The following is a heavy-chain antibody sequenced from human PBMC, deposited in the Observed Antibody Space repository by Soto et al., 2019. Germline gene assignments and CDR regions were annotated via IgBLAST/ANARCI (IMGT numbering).Heavy chain of an antibody. J-gene: IGHJ4*02. CDR2: IIPIFGTA. V-gene: IGHV1-69*01. Sequence: QVQLVQSGAEVKKPGSSVKVSCKASGGNFSSYAISWVRHAPGQGLEWMGGIIPIFGTANYAQKFQGRVTITADESTSTAYMELSSLRSEDTAVYYCAATDYYDSSGYYEPFAYWGQGTLVTVSS. D-gene: IGHD3-22*01. CDR3: AATDYYDSSGYYEPFAY. CDR1: GGNFSSYA.